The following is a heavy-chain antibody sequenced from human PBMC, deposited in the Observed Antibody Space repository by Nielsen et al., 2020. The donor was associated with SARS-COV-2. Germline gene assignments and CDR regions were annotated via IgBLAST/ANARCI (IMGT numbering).Heavy chain of an antibody. Sequence: WIRQPPGKGLEWIGYIYHSGSTYYNPSLKSRVTISVDRSKNQFSLKLSSVTAADTAVYYCARGFKEYYYDSSGYYTGNWFDPRGQGTLVTVSS. D-gene: IGHD3-22*01. J-gene: IGHJ5*02. V-gene: IGHV4-30-2*01. CDR2: IYHSGST. CDR3: ARGFKEYYYDSSGYYTGNWFDP.